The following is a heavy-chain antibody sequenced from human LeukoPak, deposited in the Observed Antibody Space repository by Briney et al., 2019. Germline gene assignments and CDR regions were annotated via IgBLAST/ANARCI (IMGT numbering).Heavy chain of an antibody. V-gene: IGHV4-38-2*02. CDR1: GYPTSLGYY. CDR2: IYYSGSK. CDR3: ARDRRGYYSDSSGYYPGSYYMDA. D-gene: IGHD3-22*01. Sequence: SETLSLTCTVSGYPTSLGYYWGWVRQAPGKGLEWLTTIYYSGSKYFNSSLKSRISVSQDASNNQFSLSLTSVTAADTAVYYCARDRRGYYSDSSGYYPGSYYMDAWGKGTTVTVS. J-gene: IGHJ6*03.